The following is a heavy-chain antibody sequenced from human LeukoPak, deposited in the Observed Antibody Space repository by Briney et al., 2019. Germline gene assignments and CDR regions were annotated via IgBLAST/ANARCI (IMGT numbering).Heavy chain of an antibody. J-gene: IGHJ5*02. D-gene: IGHD1-1*01. Sequence: PGRSPRLSCAASGFTFSSYGMHWVRQAPGKGLEWVAVISYDGSNKYYADSVKGRFTISRDNSKNTLYLQMDSLRAEDTAVYYCAKDRAARLNWRSGGAGFDPWGQGTLVTVSS. CDR3: AKDRAARLNWRSGGAGFDP. CDR2: ISYDGSNK. CDR1: GFTFSSYG. V-gene: IGHV3-30*18.